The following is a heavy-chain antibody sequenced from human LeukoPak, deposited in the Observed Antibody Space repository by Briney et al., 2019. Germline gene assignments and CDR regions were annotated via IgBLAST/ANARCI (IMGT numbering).Heavy chain of an antibody. V-gene: IGHV3-7*03. CDR2: IKQDGSEK. D-gene: IGHD5-18*01. CDR3: ARIRGNSYGYVDY. CDR1: GFTFNSYW. J-gene: IGHJ4*02. Sequence: PGGSLRLSCAASGFTFNSYWMSWVRQAPGKGLEWVANIKQDGSEKYFVDSVKGRFTISRANAKNSLYLQMNSLRVEDTAIYYCARIRGNSYGYVDYWGQGTLVTVSS.